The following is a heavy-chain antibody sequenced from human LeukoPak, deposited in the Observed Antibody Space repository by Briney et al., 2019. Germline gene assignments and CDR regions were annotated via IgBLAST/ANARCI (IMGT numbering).Heavy chain of an antibody. CDR1: GYSFTNYW. CDR2: VYPGDSDT. CDR3: ATPTYYYGSGSYS. V-gene: IGHV5-51*01. Sequence: GESLKISCKGSGYSFTNYWLAWVRQMPGKSLEWMGIVYPGDSDTRYSPSFQGQVTISADKSISTAYLQWSSLKASDTAMYYCATPTYYYGSGSYSWGQGTLVTVSS. J-gene: IGHJ4*02. D-gene: IGHD3-10*01.